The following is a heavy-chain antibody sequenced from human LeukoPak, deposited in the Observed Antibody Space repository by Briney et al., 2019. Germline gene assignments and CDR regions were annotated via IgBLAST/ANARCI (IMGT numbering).Heavy chain of an antibody. CDR2: INHSGST. D-gene: IGHD3-10*01. CDR1: GFTFSRYA. CDR3: ARGRYYYGSGRRKTFDP. Sequence: GSLRPSCAASGFTFSRYAMSWIRQPPGKGLEWIGEINHSGSTNYNPSLKSRVTISVDTSKNQFSLKLSSVTAADTAVYYCARGRYYYGSGRRKTFDPWGQGTLVTVSS. J-gene: IGHJ5*02. V-gene: IGHV4-34*01.